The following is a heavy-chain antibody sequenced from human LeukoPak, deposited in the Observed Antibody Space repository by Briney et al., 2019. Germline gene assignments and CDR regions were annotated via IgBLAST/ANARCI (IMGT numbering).Heavy chain of an antibody. CDR2: INPNSGGT. CDR3: ARTVELWFGELLPDYYYGMDV. CDR1: GYTFTGYY. J-gene: IGHJ6*02. D-gene: IGHD3-10*01. Sequence: ASVKVCCEASGYTFTGYYMHWVRQAPGQGREWMGWINPNSGGTNYAQKFQGRVTMTRDTSISTAYMELSRLRSDDTAVYYCARTVELWFGELLPDYYYGMDVWGQGTTVTVSS. V-gene: IGHV1-2*02.